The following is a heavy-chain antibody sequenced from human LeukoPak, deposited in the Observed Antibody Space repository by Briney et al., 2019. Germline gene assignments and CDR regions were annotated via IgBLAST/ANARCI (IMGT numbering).Heavy chain of an antibody. J-gene: IGHJ5*02. CDR1: GGSFSGYY. V-gene: IGHV4-34*01. D-gene: IGHD4-17*01. CDR3: VYGDYGVRFDP. CDR2: INHSGST. Sequence: PSETLSLTCAVYGGSFSGYYWSWLRQPPGKGLEWIGEINHSGSTNYNPSLKSRVTISVDTSKNQFSLKLTSVTAADTAVYYCVYGDYGVRFDPWGQGTLVTVSS.